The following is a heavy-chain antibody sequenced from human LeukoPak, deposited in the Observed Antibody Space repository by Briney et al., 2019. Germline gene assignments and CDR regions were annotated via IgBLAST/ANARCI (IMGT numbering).Heavy chain of an antibody. CDR3: AKEAHEVSTFDY. V-gene: IGHV3-7*01. Sequence: PGGSLRLSCAASGFTFSSYWMSWVRQAPGKGLEWVANIKQDGSEKYYVDSVKGRFTISRDNSKNTLYLQMNSLRAEDTAVYYCAKEAHEVSTFDYWGQGTLVTVSS. D-gene: IGHD2/OR15-2a*01. CDR1: GFTFSSYW. J-gene: IGHJ4*02. CDR2: IKQDGSEK.